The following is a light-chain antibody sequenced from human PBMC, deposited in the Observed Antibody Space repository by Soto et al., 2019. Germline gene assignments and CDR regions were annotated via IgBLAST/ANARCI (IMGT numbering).Light chain of an antibody. CDR2: WAS. CDR3: QQYCSSPWT. J-gene: IGKJ1*01. Sequence: DIVMTQSPDSLAVSLGERATINCKSSQRVLYSSSNKNYLAWYQQKPGPPPKLLIYWASTRESGVPDRFSGSGSGTDFTLTISSLQAEDVAVYYCQQYCSSPWTFGQGTKVEIK. CDR1: QRVLYSSSNKNY. V-gene: IGKV4-1*01.